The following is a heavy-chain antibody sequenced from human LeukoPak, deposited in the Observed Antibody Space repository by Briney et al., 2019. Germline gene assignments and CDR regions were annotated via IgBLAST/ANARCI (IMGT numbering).Heavy chain of an antibody. CDR3: ARGTATPDWGIGECFDP. Sequence: GASVKVSCKASGYTFSDYYMHWVRQAPGQGLEWMGWINPNSGDTDYAQKFQGRVTLTTDTSISTAYMELIRLRSDDTAVYYCARGTATPDWGIGECFDPWGQGTLVTVSS. CDR2: INPNSGDT. V-gene: IGHV1-2*02. CDR1: GYTFSDYY. D-gene: IGHD3-10*01. J-gene: IGHJ5*02.